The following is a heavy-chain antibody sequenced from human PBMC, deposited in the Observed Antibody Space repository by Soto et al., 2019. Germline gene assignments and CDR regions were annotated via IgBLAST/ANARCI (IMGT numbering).Heavy chain of an antibody. V-gene: IGHV4-30-2*01. CDR2: IYHGGTT. CDR3: ARTLQEMAALPLGY. D-gene: IGHD6-19*01. J-gene: IGHJ4*02. Sequence: WTWLRQPPGKGLEWIGHIYHGGTTEYNPSLNGRVTISVDRTTNQIFLEVTSVTAADTALYFCARTLQEMAALPLGYWGQGTLVTVSS.